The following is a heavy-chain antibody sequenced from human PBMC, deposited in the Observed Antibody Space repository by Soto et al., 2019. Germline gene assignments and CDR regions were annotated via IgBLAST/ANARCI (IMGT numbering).Heavy chain of an antibody. Sequence: GGSLRLSCAASGFTFSSYSMNWVRQAPGKGLEWVSYISSSSSTIYYADSVKGRFTISRDNAKNSLYLQMNSLRAEDTAVYYCAREFYGDFWSGYYNFDYWGQGTLVTVSS. D-gene: IGHD3-3*01. V-gene: IGHV3-48*04. CDR1: GFTFSSYS. J-gene: IGHJ4*02. CDR3: AREFYGDFWSGYYNFDY. CDR2: ISSSSSTI.